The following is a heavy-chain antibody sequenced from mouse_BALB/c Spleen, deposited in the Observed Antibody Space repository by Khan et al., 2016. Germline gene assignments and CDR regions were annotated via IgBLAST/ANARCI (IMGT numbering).Heavy chain of an antibody. CDR2: IDPANGNT. Sequence: VQLQQSGAELVKPGASVKLSCTASGFNIKDTYMHWVKQRPEQGLEWIGRIDPANGNTKYDPKFQGKATITADTSSNTAYLQLSSLTSEDTAVYYCASSPYDDDVGVAYWGQGTLVTVSA. J-gene: IGHJ3*01. V-gene: IGHV14-3*02. CDR3: ASSPYDDDVGVAY. CDR1: GFNIKDTY. D-gene: IGHD2-4*01.